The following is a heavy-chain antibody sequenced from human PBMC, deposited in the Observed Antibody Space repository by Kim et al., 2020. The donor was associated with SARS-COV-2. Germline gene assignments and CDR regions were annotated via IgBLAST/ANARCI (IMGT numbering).Heavy chain of an antibody. CDR1: GFTFSSYA. J-gene: IGHJ6*02. D-gene: IGHD3-10*01. CDR3: AKAAAEAITMVKPPTYYYYGMDV. Sequence: GGSLRLSCAASGFTFSSYAMSWVRQAPGKGLEWVSAISGSGGSTYYADSVKGRFTISRDNSKNTLYLQMNSLRAEDTAVYYCAKAAAEAITMVKPPTYYYYGMDVWGQGTTVTVSS. V-gene: IGHV3-23*01. CDR2: ISGSGGST.